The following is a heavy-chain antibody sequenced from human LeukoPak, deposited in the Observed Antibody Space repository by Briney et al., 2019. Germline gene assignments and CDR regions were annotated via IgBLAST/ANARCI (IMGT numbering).Heavy chain of an antibody. J-gene: IGHJ6*03. CDR1: VYTFSSYA. V-gene: IGHV3-23*01. D-gene: IGHD2-15*01. CDR2: ISGGRGST. CDR3: SKLGGSSNFYYYYTVV. Sequence: RGSLRLSCAASVYTFSSYAKRWDRDTPGERVERGSTISGGRGSTFFADSVKGRFTISRDSSKGTLSLQMNSRRAQDTAVYFCSKLGGSSNFYYYYTVVWGKGTTVTVSS.